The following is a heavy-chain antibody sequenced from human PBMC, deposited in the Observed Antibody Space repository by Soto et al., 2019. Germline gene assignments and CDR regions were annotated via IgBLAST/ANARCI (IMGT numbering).Heavy chain of an antibody. J-gene: IGHJ4*02. D-gene: IGHD1-26*01. CDR2: ISYDGSYQ. CDR1: GSAFNKFG. V-gene: IGHV3-30*18. CDR3: AKGGEVGGVLGDH. Sequence: GGSLRLSCEASGSAFNKFGMHWVRHAPGKGLEWVAFISYDGSYQYYADSVQGRLTITRDNSMNTLNMQLNSLRREDTAVYYCAKGGEVGGVLGDHWGQGTLVTVSS.